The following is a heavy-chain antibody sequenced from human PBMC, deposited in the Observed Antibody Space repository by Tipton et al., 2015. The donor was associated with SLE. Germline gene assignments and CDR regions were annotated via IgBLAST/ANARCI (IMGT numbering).Heavy chain of an antibody. CDR2: INHSGST. V-gene: IGHV4-34*01. Sequence: GLVKPSETLSLTCAVYGGSFSGYYWSWIRQPPGKGLEWIGEINHSGSTNYNPSLKSRVTISVDTSKNQFSLKLSSVTAADTAVYYCARWTYDSRPYYYYYYMDVWGKGTTVTVSS. J-gene: IGHJ6*03. CDR3: ARWTYDSRPYYYYYYMDV. CDR1: GGSFSGYY. D-gene: IGHD3-22*01.